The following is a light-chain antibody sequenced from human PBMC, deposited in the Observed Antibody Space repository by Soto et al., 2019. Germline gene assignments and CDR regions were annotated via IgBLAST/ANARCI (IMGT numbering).Light chain of an antibody. V-gene: IGLV2-8*01. Sequence: QSVLTHPPSASGSPGQSVTISCTGTSSDVGGYNYVSWYQQHPGKAPKLMIYEVSKRPSGVPDRFSGSKSGNTASLTVSGLQAEDEADYYCSSYAGSNNLYVFGTGTKLTVL. J-gene: IGLJ1*01. CDR2: EVS. CDR3: SSYAGSNNLYV. CDR1: SSDVGGYNY.